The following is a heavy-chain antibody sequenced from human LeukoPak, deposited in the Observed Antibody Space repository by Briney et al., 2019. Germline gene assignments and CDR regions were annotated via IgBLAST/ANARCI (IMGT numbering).Heavy chain of an antibody. Sequence: GGSLRLSCAASGFTLSRYSMNWVRQAPGKGLEWVSSISSGSVYIYYADSVKGRFTIYTDDAKNSLFLQMDSLRAEDTAVYYRAPALSLDDYLYFDYWREGAVVTVSS. J-gene: IGHJ4*02. CDR1: GFTLSRYS. V-gene: IGHV3-21*01. D-gene: IGHD2/OR15-2a*01. CDR3: APALSLDDYLYFDY. CDR2: ISSGSVYI.